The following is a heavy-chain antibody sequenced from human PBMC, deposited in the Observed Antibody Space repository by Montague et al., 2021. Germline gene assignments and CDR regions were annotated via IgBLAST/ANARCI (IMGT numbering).Heavy chain of an antibody. CDR2: ISYSGST. J-gene: IGHJ3*02. CDR1: GGSISNYF. D-gene: IGHD1-14*01. Sequence: SETLSLTCTVSGGSISNYFWTWIRQPPGKGLEWNGFISYSGSTNFNPSLKSRVTISLDTSKNQFSLNLSSVTVADTAVYYCARDTTTDGFDIWGRGTMVTVSS. CDR3: ARDTTTDGFDI. V-gene: IGHV4-59*13.